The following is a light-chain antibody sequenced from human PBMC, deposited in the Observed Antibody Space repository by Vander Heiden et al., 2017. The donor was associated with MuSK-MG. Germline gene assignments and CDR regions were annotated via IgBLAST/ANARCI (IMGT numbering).Light chain of an antibody. J-gene: IGKJ4*01. CDR2: WAS. Sequence: VMTQSPYSVPVSLGERATINCKYSQSVLYSSNSKNYLSWYQPKPGQPPKLLIYWASTRESGVPDRFRGSGSGTDFTLTISSLQAEHVAVSYCQQYYSPPVTFGGGTKVEIK. CDR3: QQYYSPPVT. CDR1: QSVLYSSNSKNY. V-gene: IGKV4-1*01.